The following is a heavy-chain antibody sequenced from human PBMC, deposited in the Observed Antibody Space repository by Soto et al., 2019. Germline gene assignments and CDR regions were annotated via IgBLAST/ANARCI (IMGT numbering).Heavy chain of an antibody. J-gene: IGHJ4*02. CDR2: IWYDGSNK. CDR3: ARDHQYYYDSSGPLTGPY. D-gene: IGHD3-22*01. Sequence: GGSLRLSCAASGFTFSSYGMHWVRQAPGKGLEWVAVIWYDGSNKYYADSVKGRFTISRDNSKNTLYLQMNSLRAEDTAVYYCARDHQYYYDSSGPLTGPYWGQGTLVTVSS. CDR1: GFTFSSYG. V-gene: IGHV3-33*01.